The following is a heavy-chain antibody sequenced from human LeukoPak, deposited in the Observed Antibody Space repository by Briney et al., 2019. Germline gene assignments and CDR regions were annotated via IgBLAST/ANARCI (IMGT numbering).Heavy chain of an antibody. CDR3: ARDRSLVSSEWLVNYYFDY. Sequence: ASVKVSCKASGYTFTSYGISWVRQAPGQGLEWMGWISAYNSNTNYAQKLQGRVTMTTDTSTSTAYMELRSLRSDDTAVYYCARDRSLVSSEWLVNYYFDYWGQGTLVTVSS. CDR1: GYTFTSYG. CDR2: ISAYNSNT. J-gene: IGHJ4*02. D-gene: IGHD6-19*01. V-gene: IGHV1-18*01.